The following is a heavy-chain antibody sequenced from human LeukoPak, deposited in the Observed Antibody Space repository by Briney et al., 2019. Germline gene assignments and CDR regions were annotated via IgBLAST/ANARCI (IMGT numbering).Heavy chain of an antibody. CDR1: GYTFTSYG. D-gene: IGHD4-11*01. V-gene: IGHV1-18*01. J-gene: IGHJ5*02. Sequence: ASVKVSCKASGYTFTSYGISWVRQAPGQGLEWMGWISDCNGNTNYAQKLQGRVTMTTDTSTSTAYMELRSLRSDDTAVYYCARDLYRDSLPVSWFDPWGQGTLVTVSS. CDR3: ARDLYRDSLPVSWFDP. CDR2: ISDCNGNT.